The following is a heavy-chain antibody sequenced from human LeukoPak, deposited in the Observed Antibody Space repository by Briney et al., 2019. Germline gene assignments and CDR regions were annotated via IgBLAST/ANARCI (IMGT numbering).Heavy chain of an antibody. CDR1: GYSFSSYW. Sequence: GESLKISCQGSGYSFSSYWIGRVRQMPGKGLEVMAIIFPGDSNTRSSPSFQGQVTTSVDKSISTAYLQWSSLKASDTAMYYCARLRTGTSPDCWGQGTLVTVSS. J-gene: IGHJ4*02. V-gene: IGHV5-51*01. D-gene: IGHD3/OR15-3a*01. CDR2: IFPGDSNT. CDR3: ARLRTGTSPDC.